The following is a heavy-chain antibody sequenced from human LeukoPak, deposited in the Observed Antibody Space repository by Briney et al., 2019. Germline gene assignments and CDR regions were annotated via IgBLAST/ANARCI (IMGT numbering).Heavy chain of an antibody. CDR1: GGTFSSYA. J-gene: IGHJ6*03. D-gene: IGHD3-22*01. V-gene: IGHV1-69*05. Sequence: SVKVSCKASGGTFSSYAISWVRQAPGQGLEWMGGIIPIFGTANYAQKFQGRVTITTDESTSTAYMELSSLRSEDTAVYCCARPSGDDRSGYHTGGWGEDYYYYMDVWGKGTTVTVSS. CDR3: ARPSGDDRSGYHTGGWGEDYYYYMDV. CDR2: IIPIFGTA.